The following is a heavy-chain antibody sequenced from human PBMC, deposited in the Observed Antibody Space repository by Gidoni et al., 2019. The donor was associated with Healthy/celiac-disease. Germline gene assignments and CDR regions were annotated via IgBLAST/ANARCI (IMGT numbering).Heavy chain of an antibody. J-gene: IGHJ4*02. CDR3: ARDSYSGSVWN. V-gene: IGHV4-59*01. Sequence: QVQLQESGPGLVKPSETLSLTCTVSGGSISSYYWSWIRQPPVKGLEWIGYIYYSGSTNYNPSLKSRVTISVDTSKNQFSLKLSSVTAADTAVYYCARDSYSGSVWNWGQGTLVTVSS. D-gene: IGHD1-26*01. CDR1: GGSISSYY. CDR2: IYYSGST.